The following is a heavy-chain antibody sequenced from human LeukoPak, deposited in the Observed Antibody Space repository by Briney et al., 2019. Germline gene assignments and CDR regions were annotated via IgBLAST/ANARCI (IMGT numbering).Heavy chain of an antibody. CDR1: GYTFTGYY. CDR3: ARGPNGLDP. J-gene: IGHJ5*02. CDR2: INPNSDGT. V-gene: IGHV1-2*02. Sequence: GASVKVSCKASGYTFTGYYMHWVRQAPGQGLEWMGWINPNSDGTKYAQKFQGRVTMTRDTSISTAYMELCSLTSDDTALYYCARGPNGLDPWGQGTLVTVSS.